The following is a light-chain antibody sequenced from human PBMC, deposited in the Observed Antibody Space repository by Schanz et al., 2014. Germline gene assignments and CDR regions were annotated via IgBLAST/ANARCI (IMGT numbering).Light chain of an antibody. Sequence: QSALTQPPSASGSPGQSATISCTGTSSDVGGHNSVSWYQQHPGKAPRLLIYDVSNRPSGVSNRFSGSKSGNTASLTISGLQAEDEADYYCSSFTSSSTLYVFGTGTKLTVL. V-gene: IGLV2-14*03. CDR3: SSFTSSSTLYV. CDR2: DVS. J-gene: IGLJ1*01. CDR1: SSDVGGHNS.